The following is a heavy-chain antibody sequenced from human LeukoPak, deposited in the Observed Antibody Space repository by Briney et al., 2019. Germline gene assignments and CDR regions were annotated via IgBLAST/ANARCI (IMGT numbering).Heavy chain of an antibody. D-gene: IGHD3-9*01. CDR3: ARSDILTGYYGDY. CDR1: GGSISSGDYY. Sequence: PSETLSLTCTVSGGSISSGDYYWSWIRQPPGKGLECIGYIYYSGSTYYNPSLKSRVTISVDTSKNQFSLKLSSVTAADTAVYYCARSDILTGYYGDYWGQGTLVTVSS. CDR2: IYYSGST. J-gene: IGHJ4*02. V-gene: IGHV4-30-4*01.